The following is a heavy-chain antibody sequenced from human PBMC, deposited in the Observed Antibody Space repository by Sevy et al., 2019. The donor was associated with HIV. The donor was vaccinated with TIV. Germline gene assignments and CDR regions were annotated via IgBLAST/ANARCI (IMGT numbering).Heavy chain of an antibody. CDR3: ARGPHRIAVAGIGDYYYMDV. D-gene: IGHD6-19*01. Sequence: GGSLRLSCAASGFTFSSYGMHWVRQAPGKGLEWVAVIWYDGSNKYYADSVKGRFTISRDNSKNTLYLQMNSLRAEDMAVYYCARGPHRIAVAGIGDYYYMDVWGKGTTVTVSS. J-gene: IGHJ6*03. CDR1: GFTFSSYG. CDR2: IWYDGSNK. V-gene: IGHV3-33*01.